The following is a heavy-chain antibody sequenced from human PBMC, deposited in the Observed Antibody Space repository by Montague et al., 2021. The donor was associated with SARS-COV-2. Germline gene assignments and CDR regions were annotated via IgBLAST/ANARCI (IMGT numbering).Heavy chain of an antibody. CDR1: SGSISSSSYY. CDR3: ARDLAGYYGSGSYGGMDV. D-gene: IGHD3-10*01. CDR2: IYYSGST. J-gene: IGHJ6*02. V-gene: IGHV4-39*07. Sequence: SETLSLTCTVSSGSISSSSYYWGWIRQPPGKGLEWIGSIYYSGSTYYNPSLKSRVTISVDTSKNQFSLKLSSVTAADTAVYYCARDLAGYYGSGSYGGMDVWGQGTTVTVSS.